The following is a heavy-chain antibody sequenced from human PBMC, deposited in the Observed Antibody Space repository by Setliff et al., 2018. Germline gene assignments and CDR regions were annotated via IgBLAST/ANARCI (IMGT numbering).Heavy chain of an antibody. CDR2: INHSGST. CDR1: GGSFSGYY. J-gene: IGHJ4*02. V-gene: IGHV4-34*01. D-gene: IGHD3-9*01. Sequence: KTSETLSLTCAVYGGSFSGYYWSWIRQPPGKGLEWIGEINHSGSTNYNPSLKSRVTISVDTSKNQFSLKLSSVTAADTAVYYCARGLPYYDILTGYYRTPPDYWGQGTLVTVS. CDR3: ARGLPYYDILTGYYRTPPDY.